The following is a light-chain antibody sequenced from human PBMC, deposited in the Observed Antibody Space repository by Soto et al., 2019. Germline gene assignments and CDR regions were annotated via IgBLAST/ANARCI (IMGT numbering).Light chain of an antibody. CDR2: NLS. Sequence: QSALTQPPSASGSPGQSVTISCSGTSSDVGGHDSVSWYQQHPGKAPKLLIYNLSKRPSGVPDRFSGSRSGNTASLTVSGLQAEDEADYYCSSYAGNNNLLFGGGTKLTVL. CDR3: SSYAGNNNLL. CDR1: SSDVGGHDS. J-gene: IGLJ2*01. V-gene: IGLV2-8*01.